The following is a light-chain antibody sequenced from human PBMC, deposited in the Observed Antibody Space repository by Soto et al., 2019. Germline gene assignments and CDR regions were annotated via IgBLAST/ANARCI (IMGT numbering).Light chain of an antibody. CDR3: QAWDSSTVVV. CDR2: QDS. CDR1: KLGDKY. Sequence: SYELTQPPSVSVSPGQTASITCSGDKLGDKYACWYQQKPGQSPVLVIYQDSKRPSGIPERFSGSNSGNTATLTISGTQAMDEADYYCQAWDSSTVVVFGGGTKDTVL. J-gene: IGLJ2*01. V-gene: IGLV3-1*01.